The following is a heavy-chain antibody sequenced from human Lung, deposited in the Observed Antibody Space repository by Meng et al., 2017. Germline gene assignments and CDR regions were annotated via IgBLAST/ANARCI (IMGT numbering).Heavy chain of an antibody. J-gene: IGHJ6*02. V-gene: IGHV3-21*01. CDR3: ARGGDDSSGYYYYYGMDV. CDR1: GFTFSSYT. CDR2: ISSSSTYI. Sequence: EVQLVESGGGLVKPGGSLRLSCAASGFTFSSYTMNWVRQAPGKGLEWVSSISSSSTYIYYADSVKGRFTISRDNAKNSLYLQMNSLRAEDTAVYYCARGGDDSSGYYYYYGMDVWGQGTMVTVSS. D-gene: IGHD3-22*01.